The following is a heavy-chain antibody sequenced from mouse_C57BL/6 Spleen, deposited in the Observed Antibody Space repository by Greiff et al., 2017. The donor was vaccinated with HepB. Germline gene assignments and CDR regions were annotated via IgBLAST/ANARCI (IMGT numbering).Heavy chain of an antibody. CDR3: ARAYYGYDDGFAY. D-gene: IGHD2-9*01. CDR2: ISSGSSTI. J-gene: IGHJ3*01. CDR1: GFTFSDYG. V-gene: IGHV5-17*01. Sequence: EVQVVESGGGLVKPGGSLKLSCAASGFTFSDYGMHWVRQAPEKGLEWVAYISSGSSTIYYADTVKGRFTISRDNAKNTLFLQMTSLRSEDTAMYYCARAYYGYDDGFAYWGQGTLVTVSA.